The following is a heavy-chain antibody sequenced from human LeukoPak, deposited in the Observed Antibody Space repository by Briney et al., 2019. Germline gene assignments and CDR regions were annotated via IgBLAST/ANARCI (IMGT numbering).Heavy chain of an antibody. CDR2: INHSGST. J-gene: IGHJ4*02. CDR3: ARGGEYYDILTGYTAHYFDY. Sequence: SETLSLTCAVYGGSFSGYYWSWIRQPPGKGLEWIGEINHSGSTNYNPSLKSRVTISVDTSKNQFSLKLSSVTAADTAVYYCARGGEYYDILTGYTAHYFDYWGQGTLVTVSS. CDR1: GGSFSGYY. D-gene: IGHD3-9*01. V-gene: IGHV4-34*01.